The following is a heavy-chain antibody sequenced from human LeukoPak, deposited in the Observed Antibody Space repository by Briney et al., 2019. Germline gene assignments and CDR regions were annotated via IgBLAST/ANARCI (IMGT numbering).Heavy chain of an antibody. D-gene: IGHD6-19*01. CDR1: GFTFSSYW. V-gene: IGHV3-74*01. CDR2: INSDGSTT. CDR3: AKDKGREWLAFFDY. J-gene: IGHJ4*02. Sequence: GGSLRLSCAASGFTFSSYWMHWVRQVPGKGLVWVSRINSDGSTTNYADSVGGRFAISRDNSKNTLYLQMNSLRAEDTAVYYCAKDKGREWLAFFDYWGQGTLVTVSS.